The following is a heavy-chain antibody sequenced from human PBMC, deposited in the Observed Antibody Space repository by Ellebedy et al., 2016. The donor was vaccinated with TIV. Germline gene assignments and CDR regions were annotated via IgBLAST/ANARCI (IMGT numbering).Heavy chain of an antibody. Sequence: PGGSLRLSCAASGFTFSDYYMSWIRQAPGKGLEWVSYISTTGYTIYYADSVKGRFTISRDSSKNTLYLQMNSLRVEDTAVYFCAKDRTAGDGYWVFDSWGQGTLVTVSS. CDR1: GFTFSDYY. D-gene: IGHD5-18*01. CDR2: ISTTGYTI. V-gene: IGHV3-11*01. J-gene: IGHJ4*02. CDR3: AKDRTAGDGYWVFDS.